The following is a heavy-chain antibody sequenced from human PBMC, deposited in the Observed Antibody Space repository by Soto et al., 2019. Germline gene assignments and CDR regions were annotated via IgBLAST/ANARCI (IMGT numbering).Heavy chain of an antibody. V-gene: IGHV3-30-3*01. CDR1: GFTFSSYA. D-gene: IGHD3-16*01. Sequence: QVPLVESGGGVVQPGRSLRLSCAASGFTFSSYAMHWVRQAPGKGLEWVAVISYDGSNKYYADSVKGRFTISRDNSKNTLDLQMNSLRAGDTAVYYCARDTYPGLRGDAFDIWGQGTMVTVSS. CDR2: ISYDGSNK. J-gene: IGHJ3*02. CDR3: ARDTYPGLRGDAFDI.